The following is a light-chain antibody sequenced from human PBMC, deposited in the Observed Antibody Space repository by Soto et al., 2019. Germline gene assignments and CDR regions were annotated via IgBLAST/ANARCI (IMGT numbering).Light chain of an antibody. CDR2: EVS. CDR1: SSDVGAYDY. V-gene: IGLV2-14*01. Sequence: SVLTQPASVSGSPGQSITISCTGTSSDVGAYDYVSWYQHHPGKAPKLMIHEVSDQPSGISNRFSGSKSGNTASLTISGLQAEDEADYYCSSYTSATTYVFGTGTKVTVL. CDR3: SSYTSATTYV. J-gene: IGLJ1*01.